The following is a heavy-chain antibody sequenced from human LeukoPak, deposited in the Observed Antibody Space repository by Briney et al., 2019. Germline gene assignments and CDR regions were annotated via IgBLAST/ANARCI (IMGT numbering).Heavy chain of an antibody. CDR1: GYSFTNSW. J-gene: IGHJ5*02. V-gene: IGHV5-51*01. CDR3: ARSVGSSERWFDP. Sequence: GESLKISCKGSGYSFTNSWIGWVRQMPGEGLELMGIIYPGDSDTRYSPSFQGQVTISADKSITTAYLQWSSLKASDTAMYYCARSVGSSERWFDPWGQGTLVTVSS. D-gene: IGHD1-1*01. CDR2: IYPGDSDT.